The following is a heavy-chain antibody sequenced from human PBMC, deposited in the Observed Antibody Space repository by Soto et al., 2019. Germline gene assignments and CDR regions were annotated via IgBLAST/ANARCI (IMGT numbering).Heavy chain of an antibody. Sequence: GGSLRLSCAASGFTFSSYAMHWVRQAPGKGLVWVAVISYDGSNKYYADSVKGRFTISRDNSKNTLYLQMNSRRAEDTAVYYCARQNYYDSSGYYRGDAFDIWGQGTMVTVSS. J-gene: IGHJ3*02. CDR1: GFTFSSYA. D-gene: IGHD3-22*01. V-gene: IGHV3-30-3*01. CDR3: ARQNYYDSSGYYRGDAFDI. CDR2: ISYDGSNK.